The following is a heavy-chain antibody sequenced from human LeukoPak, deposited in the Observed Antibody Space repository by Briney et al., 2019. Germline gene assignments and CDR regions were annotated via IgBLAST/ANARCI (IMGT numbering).Heavy chain of an antibody. Sequence: SETLSLTCAVYGGSFSSYYWSWIRQPPGKGLEWIGYIYYSGSTNYNPSLKSRVTISVDTSKNQFSLKLSSVTAADTAVYYCARRRIAVAGTVGAFDIWGQGTMVTVSS. CDR1: GGSFSSYY. J-gene: IGHJ3*02. V-gene: IGHV4-59*01. D-gene: IGHD6-19*01. CDR2: IYYSGST. CDR3: ARRRIAVAGTVGAFDI.